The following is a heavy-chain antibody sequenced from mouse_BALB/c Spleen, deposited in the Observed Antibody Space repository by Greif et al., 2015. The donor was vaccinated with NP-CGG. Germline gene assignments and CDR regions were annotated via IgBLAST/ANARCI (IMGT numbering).Heavy chain of an antibody. D-gene: IGHD1-1*01. V-gene: IGHV2-2*02. Sequence: VQRVESGPGLVQPSQSLSITCTVSGFSLTSYGVHWVRQSPGKGLEWLGVIWSGGSTDYNAAFISRLSISKDNSESXVFYKMNSLQANDTAIYYCARNYYGSSYYAMDYWGQGTSVTVSP. CDR2: IWSGGST. CDR1: GFSLTSYG. J-gene: IGHJ4*01. CDR3: ARNYYGSSYYAMDY.